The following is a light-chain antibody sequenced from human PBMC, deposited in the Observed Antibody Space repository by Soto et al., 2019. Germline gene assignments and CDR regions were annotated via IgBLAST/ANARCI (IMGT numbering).Light chain of an antibody. V-gene: IGLV1-40*01. CDR3: QSYDSSLSGSG. CDR2: ANR. J-gene: IGLJ3*02. Sequence: QSVLTQPTSVSGAPGQRVTISCTGSRSNIGAGYDVPWDQQLPGTAPKLLVYANRNRPSGVPDRFSGSRSGTSASLAITGLQAEDEADYYCQSYDSSLSGSGFGGGTKLTVL. CDR1: RSNIGAGYD.